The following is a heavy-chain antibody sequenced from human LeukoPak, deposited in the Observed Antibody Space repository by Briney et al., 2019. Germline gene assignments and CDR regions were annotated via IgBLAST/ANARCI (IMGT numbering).Heavy chain of an antibody. CDR2: ISSNGSTI. CDR1: GFTFSDYY. J-gene: IGHJ4*02. Sequence: GGSLRLSCAASGFTFSDYYMSWIRQAPGKGLEWVSYISSNGSTIYYADSVKGRFTISRDNAKNSLYLQMNSLRAEDTAVYYCARDYDSSGFPMGPIDYWGQGTLVTVSS. CDR3: ARDYDSSGFPMGPIDY. V-gene: IGHV3-11*04. D-gene: IGHD3-22*01.